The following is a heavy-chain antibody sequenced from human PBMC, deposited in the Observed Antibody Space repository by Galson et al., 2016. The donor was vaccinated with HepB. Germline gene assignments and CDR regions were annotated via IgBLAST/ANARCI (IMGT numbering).Heavy chain of an antibody. CDR3: VRDGMGTTPYDV. J-gene: IGHJ4*02. CDR2: INPDGTKT. V-gene: IGHV3-74*01. Sequence: SLRLSCAASGFSSSAYWMNWARQAPGKGLVWVSHINPDGTKTAYVDSVKGRFTFSRDNAKNTLSLQMNNLRVEDTAVYYCVRDGMGTTPYDVWGQGTLVTVSS. CDR1: GFSSSAYW. D-gene: IGHD1-7*01.